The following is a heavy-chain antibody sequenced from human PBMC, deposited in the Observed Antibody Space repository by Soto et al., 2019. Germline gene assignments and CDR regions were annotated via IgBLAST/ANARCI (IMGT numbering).Heavy chain of an antibody. D-gene: IGHD6-13*01. CDR2: ISSSSSYI. CDR3: AGSIAAAGTGWFDP. Sequence: EVQLVESGGGLVKPGGSLRLSCAASGFTFSSYSMNWVRQAPGKGLEWVSSISSSSSYIYYADSVKGRFTISRDNAKNSLDLQMNSLRAEDTAVYYGAGSIAAAGTGWFDPWGQGTLVTVSS. V-gene: IGHV3-21*01. CDR1: GFTFSSYS. J-gene: IGHJ5*02.